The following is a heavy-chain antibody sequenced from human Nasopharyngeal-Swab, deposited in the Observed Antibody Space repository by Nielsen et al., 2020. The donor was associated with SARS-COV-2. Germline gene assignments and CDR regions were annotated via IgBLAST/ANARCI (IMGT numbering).Heavy chain of an antibody. CDR2: ISSSSSYI. Sequence: GGSLRLSCAASGFTFSSYSMNWVRQAPGKGLEWVSSISSSSSYIYYADSVKGRFTISRDNAKNSLHLQMNSLRAEDTAVYYCARVSPPLLTGPYYYYGMDVWGQGTTVTVSS. J-gene: IGHJ6*02. CDR1: GFTFSSYS. D-gene: IGHD3-9*01. CDR3: ARVSPPLLTGPYYYYGMDV. V-gene: IGHV3-21*01.